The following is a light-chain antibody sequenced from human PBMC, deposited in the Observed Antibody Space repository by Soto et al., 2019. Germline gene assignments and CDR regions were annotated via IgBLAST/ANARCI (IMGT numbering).Light chain of an antibody. CDR1: QSISGN. CDR3: QQTDSHPRT. Sequence: DIQLTQSPSSLSASVGDRVVITCRASQSISGNLNWYQKKPGKPPQLLIYAAGTLQSGVPSRFSGDGFGTAFTLITSALQPEDVAIYYCQQTDSHPRTFGQGTNVDIK. J-gene: IGKJ1*01. V-gene: IGKV1-39*01. CDR2: AAG.